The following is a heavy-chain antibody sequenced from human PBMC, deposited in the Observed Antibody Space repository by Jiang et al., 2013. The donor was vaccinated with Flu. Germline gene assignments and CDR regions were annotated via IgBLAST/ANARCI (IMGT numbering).Heavy chain of an antibody. CDR1: GYKFVSYY. Sequence: QLVESGPEVKKPGESLKISCKGSGYKFVSYYIAWVRQMPGKGLEWMGFIYPGDPDARYTPSFQGQVTISADKSISTAYLQWNSLKASDTAMYYCARQYGDFVNYWGQGTLVTVSS. D-gene: IGHD2-21*02. J-gene: IGHJ4*02. V-gene: IGHV5-51*01. CDR2: IYPGDPDA. CDR3: ARQYGDFVNY.